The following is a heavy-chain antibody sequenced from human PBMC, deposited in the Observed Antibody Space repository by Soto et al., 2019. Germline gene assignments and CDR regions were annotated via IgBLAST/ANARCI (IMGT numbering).Heavy chain of an antibody. D-gene: IGHD2-21*02. CDR2: ISAYNGNT. J-gene: IGHJ5*02. Sequence: QVQLVQSGAEVKKPGASVKVSCKASGYTFTSYVISWVRQAPGQGLEWMGWISAYNGNTNYAQKLQGRVTMTPDTSTSTDYMELRSLRSDDTAVYYCARGGEDVVHIVVVTAMGLFDPWGQGARFTVSS. V-gene: IGHV1-18*01. CDR1: GYTFTSYV. CDR3: ARGGEDVVHIVVVTAMGLFDP.